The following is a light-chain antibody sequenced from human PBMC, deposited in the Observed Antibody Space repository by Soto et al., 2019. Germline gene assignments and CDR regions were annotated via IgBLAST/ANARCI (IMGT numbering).Light chain of an antibody. V-gene: IGKV4-1*01. CDR2: WAS. J-gene: IGKJ1*01. CDR3: QQYFTTPWT. Sequence: DIVLTQSPDSLAVSLGKRATIHCKSSQSVFKSSKSRTYLAWYQQKPGQPPKLLIYWASTRESGVPDRFSGTGSGTDFTLDISTLQAEDVALYYCQQYFTTPWTFGQGTKVEIK. CDR1: QSVFKSSKSRTY.